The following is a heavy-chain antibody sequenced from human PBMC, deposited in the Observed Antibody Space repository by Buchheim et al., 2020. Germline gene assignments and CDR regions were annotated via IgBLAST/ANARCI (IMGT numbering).Heavy chain of an antibody. D-gene: IGHD6-19*01. CDR1: GFSFSPYG. V-gene: IGHV3-21*01. CDR3: AGDYSGCSRDY. J-gene: IGHJ4*02. CDR2: IGPGYHQ. Sequence: EVQLVESGGYLVKPGGSLRLSCEASGFSFSPYGMTWVRQTPGKGLEWVATIGPGYHQFYPDSLKARFNISRDNAKNSVYLQMNSLEVEDTGVYFCAGDYSGCSRDYWGQGT.